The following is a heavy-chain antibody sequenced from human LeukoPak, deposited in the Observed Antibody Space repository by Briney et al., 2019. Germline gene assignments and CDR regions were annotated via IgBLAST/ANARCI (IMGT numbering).Heavy chain of an antibody. D-gene: IGHD5-12*01. CDR2: IIPILRQS. V-gene: IGHV1-69*11. CDR3: ATGGAYADAFDI. CDR1: GGTFSTFA. J-gene: IGHJ3*02. Sequence: SVKVSCKASGGTFSTFAINWVRQAPGQGLEWMGRIIPILRQSNSAQKFQGTVSITADEFTNTAYMELSSLRSEDTAVYYCATGGAYADAFDIWGQGTMVTVSS.